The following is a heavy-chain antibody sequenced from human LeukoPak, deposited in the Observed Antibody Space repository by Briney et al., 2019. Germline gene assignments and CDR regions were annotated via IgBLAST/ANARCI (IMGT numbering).Heavy chain of an antibody. D-gene: IGHD3-16*02. J-gene: IGHJ3*02. Sequence: SETLSLTCAAYGGSFSGYYWSWIRQPPGKGLEWIGEINHSGSTNYNPSLKSRVTISVDTSKNQFSLKLSSVTAADTAVYYCARNHYDYVWGSYRPNAFDIWGQGTMVTVSS. CDR1: GGSFSGYY. V-gene: IGHV4-34*01. CDR3: ARNHYDYVWGSYRPNAFDI. CDR2: INHSGST.